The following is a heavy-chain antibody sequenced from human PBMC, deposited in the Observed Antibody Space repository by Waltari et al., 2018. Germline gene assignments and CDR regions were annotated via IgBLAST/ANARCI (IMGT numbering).Heavy chain of an antibody. CDR2: IYHSGST. D-gene: IGHD6-19*01. Sequence: QVQLQESGPGLVKPSETLSLTCAVPGYSISRGYYWGWIRQPPGKGLEWIGSIYHSGSTYYNPSLKSRVTISVDTSKNQFSLKLSSVTAADTAVYYCARGAQWLAFDPWGQGTLVTVSS. CDR3: ARGAQWLAFDP. CDR1: GYSISRGYY. V-gene: IGHV4-38-2*01. J-gene: IGHJ5*02.